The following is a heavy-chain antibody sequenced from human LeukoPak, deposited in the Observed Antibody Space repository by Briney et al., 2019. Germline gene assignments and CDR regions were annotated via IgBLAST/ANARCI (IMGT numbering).Heavy chain of an antibody. V-gene: IGHV1-2*02. J-gene: IGHJ5*01. CDR1: GYXFTGYY. CDR3: ARQYNSGWFDS. Sequence: ASVKVSCKASGYXFTGYYIHWVRQAPGQGLEWLGWINPNNGGTYYAQKFQGRVTMTRDTSISTAFMELSRLRSDDSAVYYCARQYNSGWFDSWGQGTLVTVSS. CDR2: INPNNGGT. D-gene: IGHD6-19*01.